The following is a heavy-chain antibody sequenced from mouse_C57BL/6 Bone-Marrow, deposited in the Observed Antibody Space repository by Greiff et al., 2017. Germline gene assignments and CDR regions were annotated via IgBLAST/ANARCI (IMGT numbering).Heavy chain of an antibody. V-gene: IGHV1-18*01. CDR1: GYTFTDYN. CDR3: ARTRRSWFAY. Sequence: EVQLQESGPELVKPGASVKIPCKASGYTFTDYNMDWVKQSHGKSLEWIGDINPNNGGTIYNQKFKGKATLTVDKSSSTAYMELRSLTSEDTAVYYCARTRRSWFAYWGQGTLVTVSA. J-gene: IGHJ3*01. CDR2: INPNNGGT.